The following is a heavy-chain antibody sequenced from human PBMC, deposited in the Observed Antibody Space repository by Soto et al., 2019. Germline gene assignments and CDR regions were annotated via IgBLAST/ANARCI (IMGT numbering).Heavy chain of an antibody. J-gene: IGHJ4*02. CDR2: IKSKTDGGTT. CDR3: TTGIVVVVAATVRFDY. V-gene: IGHV3-15*01. Sequence: GSLRLSCAASGFTFSNAWMSWVRQAPGKGLEWVGRIKSKTDGGTTDYAAPVKGRFTISRDDSKNTLYLQMNSLKTEDTAVYYCTTGIVVVVAATVRFDYWGQGTLVTVSS. CDR1: GFTFSNAW. D-gene: IGHD2-15*01.